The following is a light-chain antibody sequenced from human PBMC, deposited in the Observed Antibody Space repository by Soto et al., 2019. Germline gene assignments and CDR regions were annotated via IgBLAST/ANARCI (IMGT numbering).Light chain of an antibody. V-gene: IGKV1D-16*01. Sequence: IQMTQSPSSVSASVGDRGTITCRASQDISTWLAWYQQKPGKAPKSLIYAASTLESGVPSRFSATVSGTEFSLTITSLQPEDFATYYCQQLFDSPITFGQGTRLEIK. CDR1: QDISTW. J-gene: IGKJ5*01. CDR3: QQLFDSPIT. CDR2: AAS.